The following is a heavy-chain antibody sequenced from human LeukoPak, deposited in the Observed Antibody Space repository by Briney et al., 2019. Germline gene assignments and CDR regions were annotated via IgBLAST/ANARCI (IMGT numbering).Heavy chain of an antibody. CDR2: INPNSGGT. CDR1: GYTFTGYY. D-gene: IGHD3-22*01. J-gene: IGHJ3*02. V-gene: IGHV1-2*02. CDR3: ASCDSKGGAVIHVGAFDI. Sequence: ASVKVSCKASGYTFTGYYMHWVRQAPGQGLEWMGWINPNSGGTNYAQKFQRRVTMTTDTSISTAYMGLSRLRSDDTAVYCCASCDSKGGAVIHVGAFDIWGQGTMVTVSS.